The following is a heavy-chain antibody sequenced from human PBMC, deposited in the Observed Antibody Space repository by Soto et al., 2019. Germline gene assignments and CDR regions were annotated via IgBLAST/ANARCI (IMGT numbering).Heavy chain of an antibody. V-gene: IGHV4-39*07. CDR1: GASISSGYYY. J-gene: IGHJ5*02. Sequence: PSETLSLTCSVSGASISSGYYYWGWIRQPPGKGLEWLGSVYYNGGTYDNPSLKSRVTMSVDTSKNQFSLKLSSVTAADTAVYYCARSVFPWGQGTLVTVSS. CDR2: VYYNGGT. CDR3: ARSVFP.